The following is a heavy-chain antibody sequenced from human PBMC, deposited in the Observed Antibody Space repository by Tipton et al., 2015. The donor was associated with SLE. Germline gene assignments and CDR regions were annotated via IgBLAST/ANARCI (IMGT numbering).Heavy chain of an antibody. D-gene: IGHD3-10*01. J-gene: IGHJ4*02. CDR3: ARDPGGPGNYLDY. CDR1: GVSITTGPYH. CDR2: IYTSGAT. V-gene: IGHV4-61*09. Sequence: TLSLTCTVSGVSITTGPYHWAWFRQPAGKEPEWIGHIYTSGATAYNPSLKSRVTISVDTSKNQFSLKVTSVTAADTAVYYCARDPGGPGNYLDYWGQGTLVTVSS.